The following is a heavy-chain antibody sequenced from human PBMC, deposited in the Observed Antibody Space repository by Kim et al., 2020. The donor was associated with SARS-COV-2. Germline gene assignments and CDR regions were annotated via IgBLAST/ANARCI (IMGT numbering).Heavy chain of an antibody. V-gene: IGHV3-48*03. D-gene: IGHD4-17*01. CDR3: ARAYTVTDPFDY. Sequence: YYAGSVKGRFTISRDNAKNSLYLQMNSLRAEDTAVYYCARAYTVTDPFDYWGQGTLVTVSS. J-gene: IGHJ4*02.